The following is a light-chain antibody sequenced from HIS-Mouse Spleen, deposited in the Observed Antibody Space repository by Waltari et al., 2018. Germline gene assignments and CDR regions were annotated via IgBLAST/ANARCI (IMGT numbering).Light chain of an antibody. J-gene: IGLJ1*01. CDR3: SSYTSSSTYV. CDR1: SSDVGGYNY. V-gene: IGLV2-14*03. CDR2: DVS. Sequence: QSALTQPASVSGSPGQSITISCTGTSSDVGGYNYVSWYQQHPGKAPNLMIYDVSNRPSWVYNRISGSKSGNTASLTISGLQAEDEADYYCSSYTSSSTYVFGTGTKVTVL.